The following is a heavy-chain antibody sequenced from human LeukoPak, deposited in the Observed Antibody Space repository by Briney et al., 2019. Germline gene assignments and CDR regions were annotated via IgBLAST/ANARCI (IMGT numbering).Heavy chain of an antibody. J-gene: IGHJ4*02. CDR2: ISSSSSYI. CDR3: AREATAAGKNDY. D-gene: IGHD6-13*01. V-gene: IGHV3-21*01. CDR1: GFTFSSYS. Sequence: GGSLRLPCAASGFTFSSYSMNWVRQAPGKGLEWVSSISSSSSYIYYADSVKGRFTISRDNAKNSLYLQMNSLRAEDTAVYYCAREATAAGKNDYWGQGTLVTVSS.